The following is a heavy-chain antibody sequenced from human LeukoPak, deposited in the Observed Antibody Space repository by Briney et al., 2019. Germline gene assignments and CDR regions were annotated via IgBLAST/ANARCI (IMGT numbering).Heavy chain of an antibody. Sequence: PSETLPLTCTVSGGSISSSSYFWGWIRQPPGQGLEWIGSIYYSGSTYYHPSLKSRVTISVDTSKNQFSLKLSSVTAADTAVYYCARAERDYGSRWRVNYYYYGMDVWGQGTTVTVSS. CDR2: IYYSGST. D-gene: IGHD4-17*01. CDR1: GGSISSSSYF. CDR3: ARAERDYGSRWRVNYYYYGMDV. J-gene: IGHJ6*02. V-gene: IGHV4-39*07.